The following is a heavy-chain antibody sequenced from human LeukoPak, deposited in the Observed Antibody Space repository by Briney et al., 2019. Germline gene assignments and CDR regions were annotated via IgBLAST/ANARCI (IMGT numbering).Heavy chain of an antibody. V-gene: IGHV4-34*01. J-gene: IGHJ4*02. D-gene: IGHD3-10*01. CDR2: TNHSGST. CDR1: GGSFSGYY. Sequence: PSETLSLTCAVYGGSFSGYYWSWIRQPPGKGLEWIGETNHSGSTNDNPSLKSRVTISVDTSKNQFSLKLSSVTAADTAVYYCARVRGLRYYFDYWGQGTLVTVSS. CDR3: ARVRGLRYYFDY.